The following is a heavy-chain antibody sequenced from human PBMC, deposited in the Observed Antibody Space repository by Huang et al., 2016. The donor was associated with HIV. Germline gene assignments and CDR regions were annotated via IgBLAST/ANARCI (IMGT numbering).Heavy chain of an antibody. CDR2: IIPMFGTA. Sequence: QAQLVQSGAEVKKPGSSVKVSCKASGCTVSSYGISWVGQAPGKGLDWIGGIIPMFGTANYAQKFQGRVTITADESTSTAYMELSSLRPEDTAVDYCARSLYSSGWTYWYFDLWGRGTLVTVSS. D-gene: IGHD6-19*01. CDR1: GCTVSSYG. J-gene: IGHJ2*01. V-gene: IGHV1-69*01. CDR3: ARSLYSSGWTYWYFDL.